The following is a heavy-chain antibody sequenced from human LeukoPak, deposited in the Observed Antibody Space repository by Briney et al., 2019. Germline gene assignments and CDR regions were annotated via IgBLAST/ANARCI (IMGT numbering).Heavy chain of an antibody. CDR3: ARAGIQLWLLY. V-gene: IGHV1-8*01. D-gene: IGHD5-18*01. CDR1: GYTFTSYD. J-gene: IGHJ4*02. CDR2: MNPNSGNT. Sequence: SVKVSCKASGYTFTSYDINWVRQATGQGLEWMGWMNPNSGNTGYAQKFQGRVTMTRDTSTSTVYMELSSLRSEDTAVYYCARAGIQLWLLYWGQGTLVTVSS.